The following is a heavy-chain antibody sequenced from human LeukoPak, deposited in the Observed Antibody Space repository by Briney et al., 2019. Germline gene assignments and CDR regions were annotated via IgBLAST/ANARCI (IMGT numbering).Heavy chain of an antibody. Sequence: GGSLRLSCAASGFTFSSYAMSWVRQAPGKGLEWVSAISGSGGSTYYADSVKGRFTISRDNAKNSLYLQMNSLRAEDTAVYYCARSEGYSSSSPSYYYGMDVWGQGTTVTVSS. V-gene: IGHV3-23*01. CDR1: GFTFSSYA. J-gene: IGHJ6*02. CDR2: ISGSGGST. D-gene: IGHD6-6*01. CDR3: ARSEGYSSSSPSYYYGMDV.